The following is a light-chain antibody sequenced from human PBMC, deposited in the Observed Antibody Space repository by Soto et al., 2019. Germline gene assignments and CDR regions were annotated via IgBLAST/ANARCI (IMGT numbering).Light chain of an antibody. CDR1: QSISTY. Sequence: DIQMTHAPSSLSASVGDRVTSTCRASQSISTYLNWYQQKARKAPKFMIHAASSLQSGVPFRFSGRGSGTDLPLTISSLQPEDCGTYYCQQSYTTPFTFHPGTTVDIQ. CDR3: QQSYTTPFT. V-gene: IGKV1-39*01. CDR2: AAS. J-gene: IGKJ3*01.